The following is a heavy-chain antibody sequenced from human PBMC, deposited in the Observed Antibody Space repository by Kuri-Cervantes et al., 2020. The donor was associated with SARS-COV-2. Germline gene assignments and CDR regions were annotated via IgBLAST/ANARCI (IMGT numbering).Heavy chain of an antibody. CDR3: AKVGSDWNPGRN. CDR1: GFTFSSYG. D-gene: IGHD1-1*01. Sequence: GGSLRLSCAASGFTFSSYGMHWVRQAPGKGLEWVAVISYDGSNKYYADSVKGRFTISRDNSKNTLYLQMNSLRAEDTAVYYCAKVGSDWNPGRNWGQGTMVTVSS. J-gene: IGHJ3*01. CDR2: ISYDGSNK. V-gene: IGHV3-30*18.